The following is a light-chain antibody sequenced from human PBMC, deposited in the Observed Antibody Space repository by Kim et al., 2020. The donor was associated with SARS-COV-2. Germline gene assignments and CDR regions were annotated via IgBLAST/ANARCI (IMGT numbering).Light chain of an antibody. CDR2: DND. Sequence: KVTISCSGSRSNIGNNPVSWYQQLPGTAPRLITYDNDKRPSGIPDRFSSSKSGTSATLGITGLRTGDEADYYCATWDSSLSVGVFGGGTKVTVL. CDR3: ATWDSSLSVGV. V-gene: IGLV1-51*01. J-gene: IGLJ3*02. CDR1: RSNIGNNP.